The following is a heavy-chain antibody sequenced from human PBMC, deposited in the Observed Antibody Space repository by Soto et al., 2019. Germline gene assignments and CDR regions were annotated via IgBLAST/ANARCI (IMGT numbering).Heavy chain of an antibody. J-gene: IGHJ3*01. V-gene: IGHV5-10-1*01. D-gene: IGHD2-15*01. CDR3: ARPASGGSRDAFDV. CDR2: IDPTDSFT. Sequence: GESLKIACKTSGYKFTTFWLNWVRQTPGKGLEWLGRIDPTDSFTNYSPPFEGHVTISVDRSISTAYLQWNSLQASDTAIYYCARPASGGSRDAFDVWGQGTTVTVSS. CDR1: GYKFTTFW.